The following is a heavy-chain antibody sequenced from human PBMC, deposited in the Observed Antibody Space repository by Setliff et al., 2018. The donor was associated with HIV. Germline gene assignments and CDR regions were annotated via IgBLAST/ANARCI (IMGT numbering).Heavy chain of an antibody. J-gene: IGHJ6*03. D-gene: IGHD2-15*01. CDR3: AGVPCSGGNCYRPPDHYYMDV. V-gene: IGHV1-2*06. Sequence: ASVKVSCKASGYNFNAYHMHWVRQATGQGLEWRGRINPNTGATQVAEEFKGRVTMTRDMSISTAYMELSGLTSDDTAVYYCAGVPCSGGNCYRPPDHYYMDVWGKGTTVTVSS. CDR2: INPNTGAT. CDR1: GYNFNAYH.